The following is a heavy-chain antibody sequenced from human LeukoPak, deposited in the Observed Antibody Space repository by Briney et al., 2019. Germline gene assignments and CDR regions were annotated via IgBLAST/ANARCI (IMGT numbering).Heavy chain of an antibody. V-gene: IGHV3-43*02. CDR1: GFTFDNYA. Sequence: HPGGSLRLSCAASGFTFDNYAIHWVRQAPGKGLEWVSLISGDGGSTYYADSMKGRFTISRDNSKNSLYLQMNSLRTEDTALYYCARDSQEFFQHWGQGTLVTVSS. CDR2: ISGDGGST. J-gene: IGHJ1*01. CDR3: ARDSQEFFQH.